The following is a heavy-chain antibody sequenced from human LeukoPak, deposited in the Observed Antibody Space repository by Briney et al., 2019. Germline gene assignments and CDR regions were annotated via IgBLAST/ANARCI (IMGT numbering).Heavy chain of an antibody. D-gene: IGHD1-26*01. CDR1: GGSISSSDYY. V-gene: IGHV4-39*01. CDR3: ARRTSNPVGAIDY. Sequence: SETLSLTCTVSGGSISSSDYYWGWIRQPPGKGLEWIGAISSSGSPYYNPSLKSRVTISVDSSMNRFSLKLSSVTAADTAVYYCARRTSNPVGAIDYWGQGALVTVSS. CDR2: ISSSGSP. J-gene: IGHJ4*02.